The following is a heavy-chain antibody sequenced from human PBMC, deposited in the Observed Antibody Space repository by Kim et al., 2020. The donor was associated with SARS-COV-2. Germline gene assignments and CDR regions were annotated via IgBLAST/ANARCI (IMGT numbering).Heavy chain of an antibody. CDR1: GGSISSYY. CDR3: ARQGTSYPYYFDY. CDR2: IHYSGST. D-gene: IGHD5-18*01. Sequence: SETLSLTCTFSGGSISSYYWSWIRQPPGKGLEWIGYIHYSGSTNYHPSPKSRVTISIDTSKNQSPRKLSSVIAADTAVYYCARQGTSYPYYFDYWDQGTLVTVSS. V-gene: IGHV4-59*08. J-gene: IGHJ4*02.